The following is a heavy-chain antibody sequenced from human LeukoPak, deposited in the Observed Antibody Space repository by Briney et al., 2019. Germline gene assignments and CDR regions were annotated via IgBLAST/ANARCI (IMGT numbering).Heavy chain of an antibody. CDR2: IRYDGSNK. CDR3: ARGEDSSGYRNWFDP. D-gene: IGHD3-22*01. Sequence: GGSLRRSCAASGFTFSSYGMHWVRQAPGKGLEWVAFIRYDGSNKYYADSVKGRFTISRDNSKNTLYLQMNSLRAEDTAVYYCARGEDSSGYRNWFDPWGQGTLVTVSS. V-gene: IGHV3-30*02. J-gene: IGHJ5*02. CDR1: GFTFSSYG.